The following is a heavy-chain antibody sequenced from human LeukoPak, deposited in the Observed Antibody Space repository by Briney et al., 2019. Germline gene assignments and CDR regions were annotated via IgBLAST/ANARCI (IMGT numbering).Heavy chain of an antibody. CDR1: GLTFSSYG. J-gene: IGHJ5*02. D-gene: IGHD3-10*01. Sequence: GGSLRLSCAASGLTFSSYGMHWVRQAPGKGLEWVAFIPYDGSHKYSADSVKGRFTISRDNSKNTLYLQMTSLRAEDTAVYYCARKKDYYGSGSSWFDPWGQGTLVTVSS. CDR2: IPYDGSHK. V-gene: IGHV3-30*02. CDR3: ARKKDYYGSGSSWFDP.